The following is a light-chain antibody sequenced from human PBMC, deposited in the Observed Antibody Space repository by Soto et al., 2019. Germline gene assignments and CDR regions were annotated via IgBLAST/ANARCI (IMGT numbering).Light chain of an antibody. Sequence: IHLTQSPSSLSASVGDRVTITCRASQDISSFLAWYQQEAGKAPKLLIYVASTLQSGVPSRFSGGGYGTDFILTISSLQPEDSAIYFCQQSITAPLTFGGGTKVDIK. CDR1: QDISSF. V-gene: IGKV1-39*01. J-gene: IGKJ4*01. CDR3: QQSITAPLT. CDR2: VAS.